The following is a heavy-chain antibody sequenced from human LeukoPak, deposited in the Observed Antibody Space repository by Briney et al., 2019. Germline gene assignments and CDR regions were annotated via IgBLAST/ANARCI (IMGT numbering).Heavy chain of an antibody. J-gene: IGHJ4*02. CDR2: ISSSGSTI. V-gene: IGHV3-48*03. CDR1: GFTFSSYE. CDR3: ARTSRSGYSYGLFDY. D-gene: IGHD5-18*01. Sequence: GGSLRLSCAASGFTFSSYEMTWVRQAPGKGLEWVSYISSSGSTIYNADSVKGRFTISRDNAKNSLYLQMNRLRAEDTAVYYCARTSRSGYSYGLFDYWGQGTLVTVSS.